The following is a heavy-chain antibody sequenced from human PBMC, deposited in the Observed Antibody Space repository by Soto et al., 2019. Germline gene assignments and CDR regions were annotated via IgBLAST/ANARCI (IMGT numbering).Heavy chain of an antibody. CDR2: IYPGDSET. J-gene: IGHJ5*02. V-gene: IGHV5-51*01. CDR3: ARLGHQIIEGVLIPLSCPDT. D-gene: IGHD3-16*01. CDR1: GYTYTNYW. Sequence: GESLKISCKASGYTYTNYWIGWVRQRPGKGLEWMGIIYPGDSETKYSPSFQGQVTMSADKSINTAYLQWSGLRASDTAMYYCARLGHQIIEGVLIPLSCPDTWGPGTLGTGS.